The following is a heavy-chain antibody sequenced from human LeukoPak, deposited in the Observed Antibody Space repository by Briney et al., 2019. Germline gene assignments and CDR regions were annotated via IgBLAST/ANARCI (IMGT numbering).Heavy chain of an antibody. CDR2: INYSGST. D-gene: IGHD3-10*01. V-gene: IGHV4-39*01. Sequence: SETLSLTCTVSGGSISNTFYYWGWIRQPPGKGLEWIGSINYSGSTYYNPSLKSRVTISVDTSKNQFSLRLSSVTAADTAVYYCARTPPGGLIDYWGQGTLVTVSS. J-gene: IGHJ4*02. CDR1: GGSISNTFYY. CDR3: ARTPPGGLIDY.